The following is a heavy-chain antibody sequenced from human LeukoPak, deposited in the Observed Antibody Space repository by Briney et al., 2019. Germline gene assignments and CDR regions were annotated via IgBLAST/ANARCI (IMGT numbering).Heavy chain of an antibody. J-gene: IGHJ6*03. Sequence: ASVKVSCKASGYTFTGYYMHWVRQAPGQGLEWMGWINPNSGGTNYAQKFQGRVTMIRDTSISTAYMELSRLRSDDTAVYYCARDGGRDLYYYMDVWGKGTTVTVSS. V-gene: IGHV1-2*02. D-gene: IGHD3-3*01. CDR3: ARDGGRDLYYYMDV. CDR2: INPNSGGT. CDR1: GYTFTGYY.